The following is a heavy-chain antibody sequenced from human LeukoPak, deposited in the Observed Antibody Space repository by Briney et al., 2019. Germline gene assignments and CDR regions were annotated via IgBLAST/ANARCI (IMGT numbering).Heavy chain of an antibody. J-gene: IGHJ4*02. Sequence: GGSLRLSCAASGFTFSSYAMSWVRQAPGKGLEWVSAISGSGGSTYYADSVKGRFTISRDNSKNTLYLQMNSLRAEDTALYYCAKDIQDYGGGFDYWGQGTLVTVSS. D-gene: IGHD4-23*01. CDR1: GFTFSSYA. CDR2: ISGSGGST. V-gene: IGHV3-23*01. CDR3: AKDIQDYGGGFDY.